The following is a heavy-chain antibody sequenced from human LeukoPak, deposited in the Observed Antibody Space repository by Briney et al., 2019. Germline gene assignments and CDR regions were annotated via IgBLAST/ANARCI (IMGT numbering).Heavy chain of an antibody. CDR1: GGSINSGDYY. CDR3: ARQQWEQQGRDYYFNGLDV. J-gene: IGHJ6*02. CDR2: IYYSGST. V-gene: IGHV4-30-4*08. D-gene: IGHD1-26*01. Sequence: SQTLSLTCTVSGGSINSGDYYWSWIRQPPGKGLEWIGYIYYSGSTFYNPSLKSRVTISGDTSKNQFSLKVSSVTAADTAVYYCARQQWEQQGRDYYFNGLDVWGPGTTVIVSS.